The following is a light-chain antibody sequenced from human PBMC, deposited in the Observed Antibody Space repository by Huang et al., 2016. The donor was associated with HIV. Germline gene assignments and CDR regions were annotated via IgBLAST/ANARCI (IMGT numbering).Light chain of an antibody. CDR1: QSVSSN. Sequence: EIVMTQSPATLSVSPGERATLSCRASQSVSSNLAWYQQKPGQAPRLLIYGASTRATGSPARFSGSGSGTEFTLTISSLQSEDFAVDYCQQYNKWPPWTFGQGTKVEIK. J-gene: IGKJ1*01. CDR3: QQYNKWPPWT. V-gene: IGKV3-15*01. CDR2: GAS.